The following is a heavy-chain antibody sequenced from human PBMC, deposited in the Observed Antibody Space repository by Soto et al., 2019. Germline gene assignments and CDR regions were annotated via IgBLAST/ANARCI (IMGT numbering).Heavy chain of an antibody. Sequence: GESLQISCKCSGYSCTSYWISWVRQMPGKGLEWMGRIDPSDSYTNYSPSFQGHVTISADKSITTAYLQWSSLKASDTAVYYCARVREYYDSSGYYFDYWGQGTLVTVSS. CDR2: IDPSDSYT. V-gene: IGHV5-10-1*01. J-gene: IGHJ4*02. D-gene: IGHD3-22*01. CDR3: ARVREYYDSSGYYFDY. CDR1: GYSCTSYW.